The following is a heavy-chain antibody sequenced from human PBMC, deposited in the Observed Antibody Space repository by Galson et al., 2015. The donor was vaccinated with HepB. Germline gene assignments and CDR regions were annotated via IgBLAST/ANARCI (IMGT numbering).Heavy chain of an antibody. CDR3: ASFGPPNSSSWYVQYFQH. V-gene: IGHV1-18*01. CDR2: ISAYNGNT. J-gene: IGHJ1*01. D-gene: IGHD6-13*01. CDR1: GYTFTSYG. Sequence: SVKVSCKASGYTFTSYGISWVRQAPGQGLEWMGWISAYNGNTNYAQKLQGRVTMTTDTSTSTAYMELRSLRSDDTAVYYCASFGPPNSSSWYVQYFQHWGQGTLVAVSS.